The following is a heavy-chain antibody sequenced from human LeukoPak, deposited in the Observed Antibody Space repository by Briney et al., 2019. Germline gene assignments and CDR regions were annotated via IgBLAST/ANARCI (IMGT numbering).Heavy chain of an antibody. V-gene: IGHV1-18*01. Sequence: GASVKVSCKASGYTFTSYGISWVRQAPGQGLEWMGWISAYNGNTNYAQKLQGRVTMTTDTSTSIAYMELRSLRSDDTAVYYCARKGNYYGSGSHDYWGQGTLVTVSS. J-gene: IGHJ4*02. CDR1: GYTFTSYG. CDR3: ARKGNYYGSGSHDY. CDR2: ISAYNGNT. D-gene: IGHD3-10*01.